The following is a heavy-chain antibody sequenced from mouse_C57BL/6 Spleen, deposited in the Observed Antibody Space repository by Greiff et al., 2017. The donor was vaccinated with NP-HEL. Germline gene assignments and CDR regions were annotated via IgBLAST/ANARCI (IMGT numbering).Heavy chain of an antibody. D-gene: IGHD1-1*01. J-gene: IGHJ2*01. V-gene: IGHV3-8*01. CDR2: ISYSGST. Sequence: VQLKESGPGLAKPSQTLSLTCSVTGYSITSDYWNWIRKFPGHKLEYMGYISYSGSTYYTPSLKSRISITRDTSKNQYYRQLNSVTTEDTATYYCARSRITTVPYFDYWGQGTTLTVSS. CDR3: ARSRITTVPYFDY. CDR1: GYSITSDY.